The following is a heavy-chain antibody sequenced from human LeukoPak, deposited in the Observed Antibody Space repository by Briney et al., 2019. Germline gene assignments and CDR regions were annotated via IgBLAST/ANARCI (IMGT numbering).Heavy chain of an antibody. CDR2: ISIGSHFT. CDR1: GFTFGDYY. CDR3: ARDNDRDSGRASDI. V-gene: IGHV3-11*06. D-gene: IGHD4-17*01. Sequence: GGSLRLSCVASGFTFGDYYMSWIRQAPGKGLEWVSYISIGSHFTKYADAVKGRFTISRDDAKNSLYLQMNNLRAEDTAVYFCARDNDRDSGRASDIWGQGTMVTVSS. J-gene: IGHJ3*02.